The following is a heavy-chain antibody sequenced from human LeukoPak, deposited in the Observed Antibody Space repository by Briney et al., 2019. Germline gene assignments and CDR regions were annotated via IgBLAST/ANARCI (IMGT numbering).Heavy chain of an antibody. D-gene: IGHD6-19*01. Sequence: PGGSLRLSCAASGFTFSDYTMNWVRQAPGKGLEWVSSISRSSGYIYYADSVKGRFTISRDNAKNSLYLQMNSLRAEDTALYYCAKDSEWLAVGIFDYWGQGTLVTVSS. J-gene: IGHJ4*02. CDR3: AKDSEWLAVGIFDY. CDR2: ISRSSGYI. V-gene: IGHV3-21*04. CDR1: GFTFSDYT.